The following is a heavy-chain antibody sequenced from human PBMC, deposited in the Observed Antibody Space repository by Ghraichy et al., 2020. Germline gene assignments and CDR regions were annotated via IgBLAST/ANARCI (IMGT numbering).Heavy chain of an antibody. CDR3: AKTREELRYFYWLREDDAFDI. J-gene: IGHJ3*02. Sequence: GGSLRLSCAASGFTFSSYAMSWVRQAPGKGLEWVSAISGSGGSTYYADSVKGRFTISRDNSKNTLYLQMNSLSAEETAVYYCAKTREELRYFYWLREDDAFDIWGQGTMVTVSS. CDR1: GFTFSSYA. D-gene: IGHD3-9*01. CDR2: ISGSGGST. V-gene: IGHV3-23*01.